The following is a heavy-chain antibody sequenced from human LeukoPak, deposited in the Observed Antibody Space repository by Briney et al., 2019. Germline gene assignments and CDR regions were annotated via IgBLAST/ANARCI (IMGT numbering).Heavy chain of an antibody. V-gene: IGHV3-23*01. CDR2: ISGSGGST. J-gene: IGHJ4*02. D-gene: IGHD6-19*01. CDR3: AKCPISRQWLFDY. Sequence: GGSLRLSCIASEFIFSNYWMTWVRQSPGKGLEWVSAISGSGGSTYYADSVKGRFTISRDNSKNTLYLQMNSLRAEDTAVYYCAKCPISRQWLFDYWGQGTLVTVSS. CDR1: EFIFSNYW.